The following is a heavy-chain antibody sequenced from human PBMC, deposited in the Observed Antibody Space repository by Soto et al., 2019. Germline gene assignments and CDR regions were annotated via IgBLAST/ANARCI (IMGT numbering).Heavy chain of an antibody. J-gene: IGHJ4*02. CDR3: AKDLPGAYYDSSAVDY. CDR2: ISYDGSNK. CDR1: GFTFSSYG. D-gene: IGHD3-22*01. V-gene: IGHV3-30*18. Sequence: QVQLVESGGGVVQPGRSLRLSCAASGFTFSSYGMHWVRQAPGKGLEWVAVISYDGSNKYYADTVKGRFTISRDNSKNPLYLQINSLRAEDTAVYYCAKDLPGAYYDSSAVDYSRQGTLVTVSS.